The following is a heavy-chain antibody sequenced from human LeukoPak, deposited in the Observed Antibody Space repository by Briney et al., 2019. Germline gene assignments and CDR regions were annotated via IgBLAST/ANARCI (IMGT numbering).Heavy chain of an antibody. Sequence: SVKVSCKASGGTFSSYAISWVRQAPGQGPEWMGGIIPIFGTANYAQKFQGRVTITVDESTSTAYMELSSLRSEDTAVYYCARVGGITGTTFGYWGQGTLVTVSS. CDR2: IIPIFGTA. CDR3: ARVGGITGTTFGY. D-gene: IGHD1-7*01. J-gene: IGHJ4*02. CDR1: GGTFSSYA. V-gene: IGHV1-69*13.